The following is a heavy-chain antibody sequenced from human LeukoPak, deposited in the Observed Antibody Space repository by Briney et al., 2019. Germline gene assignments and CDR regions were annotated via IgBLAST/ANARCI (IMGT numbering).Heavy chain of an antibody. V-gene: IGHV4-39*07. Sequence: SETLSLTCTVSGGSISSSSYYWGWIRQPPGKGLEWIGSIYYSGSTYYNPSLKSRVTISVDTSKNQFSLKLSSMTAADTAVYYCAREDSGSYYFDYWGQGTLVTVSS. CDR3: AREDSGSYYFDY. CDR1: GGSISSSSYY. D-gene: IGHD1-26*01. J-gene: IGHJ4*02. CDR2: IYYSGST.